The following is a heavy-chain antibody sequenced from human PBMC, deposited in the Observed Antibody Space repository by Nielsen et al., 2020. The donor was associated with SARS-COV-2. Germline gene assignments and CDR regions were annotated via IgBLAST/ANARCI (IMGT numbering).Heavy chain of an antibody. CDR1: GFTFSSYA. Sequence: GESLKISCAASGFTFSSYAMSWVRQAPGKGLEWVSAISGSGGSTYYADSVKGRFTISRDNSKNTLYLQMNSLRAEDTAVYYCAKDPPHYSNYHYFDYWGQGTLVTVSS. CDR2: ISGSGGST. J-gene: IGHJ4*02. D-gene: IGHD4-11*01. V-gene: IGHV3-23*01. CDR3: AKDPPHYSNYHYFDY.